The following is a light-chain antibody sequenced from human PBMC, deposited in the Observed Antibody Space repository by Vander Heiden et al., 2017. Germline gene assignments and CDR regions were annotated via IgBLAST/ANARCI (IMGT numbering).Light chain of an antibody. CDR2: GNN. CDR1: SSNIGSNY. CDR3: AACDDSLSASYV. V-gene: IGLV1-47*01. Sequence: QSVLTQPPSASGTTGQRVTISCSGSSSNIGSNYVYCFQHFPGTAPKLLIYGNNQRPSGVPDRFSASKSGTSASLAISGLRSEDEAGYYCAACDDSLSASYVFETGTKVAVL. J-gene: IGLJ1*01.